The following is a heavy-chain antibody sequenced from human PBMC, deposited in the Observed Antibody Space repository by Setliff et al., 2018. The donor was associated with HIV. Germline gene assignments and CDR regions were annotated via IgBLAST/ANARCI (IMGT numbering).Heavy chain of an antibody. Sequence: GASVKVSCKASGYSFTAYHMHWVRQAPGQGLEWMGWINPNSGGTNYAQKFQGRATMTRDTSIITAYMELSSLTSADTAVYYCARDTVKATFSDYWGQGTLVTVSS. CDR1: GYSFTAYH. J-gene: IGHJ4*02. CDR2: INPNSGGT. V-gene: IGHV1-2*02. CDR3: ARDTVKATFSDY. D-gene: IGHD4-17*01.